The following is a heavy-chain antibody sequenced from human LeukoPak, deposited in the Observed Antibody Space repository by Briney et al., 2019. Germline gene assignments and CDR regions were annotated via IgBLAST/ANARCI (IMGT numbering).Heavy chain of an antibody. V-gene: IGHV4-59*08. J-gene: IGHJ4*02. Sequence: SETLSLTCTVSGGSISSYYWSWIRQPPGKGLEWIGYIYYSGSTNYNPPLKSRVTISVDTSKNQFSLKLSSVTAADTAVYYCARPRRGTAYFFDYWGQGTLVTVSS. CDR1: GGSISSYY. D-gene: IGHD5-18*01. CDR2: IYYSGST. CDR3: ARPRRGTAYFFDY.